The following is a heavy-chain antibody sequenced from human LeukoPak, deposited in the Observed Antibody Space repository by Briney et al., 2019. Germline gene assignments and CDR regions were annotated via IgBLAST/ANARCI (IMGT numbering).Heavy chain of an antibody. V-gene: IGHV1-2*02. CDR3: ASVYYGSGKPVDY. Sequence: ASVKVSCKASGYTFTGYYMHWVRQAPGQGLEWMGWINPNSGGTNYAQKFQGRVTMTRDTSISTAYMELRRLRSDATAVYYCASVYYGSGKPVDYWGQGTLVTVSS. J-gene: IGHJ4*02. CDR2: INPNSGGT. D-gene: IGHD3-10*01. CDR1: GYTFTGYY.